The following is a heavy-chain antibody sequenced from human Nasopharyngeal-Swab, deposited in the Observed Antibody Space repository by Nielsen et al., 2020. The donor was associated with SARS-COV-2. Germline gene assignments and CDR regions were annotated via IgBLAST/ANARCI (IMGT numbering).Heavy chain of an antibody. CDR3: ARDGLDYDFWSAYFMDV. D-gene: IGHD3-3*01. CDR1: GFTFNKCN. CDR2: ISSSSSYI. J-gene: IGHJ6*02. Sequence: GGSLRLSCAASGFTFNKCNFNWVRQAPGKGLEWVSSISSSSSYIYYADSVKGRFTISRDNAKNSFSLQMNSLRAEDTAVYYCARDGLDYDFWSAYFMDVWGQGTTVTVSS. V-gene: IGHV3-21*01.